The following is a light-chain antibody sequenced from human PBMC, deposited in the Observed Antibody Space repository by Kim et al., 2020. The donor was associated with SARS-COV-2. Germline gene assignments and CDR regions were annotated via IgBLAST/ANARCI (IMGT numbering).Light chain of an antibody. Sequence: YELTQPPSVSVSPGQTVSITCSGDKLGDKYACWYQQKPGQSPVLVIYQDSKRPSGIPERFSGSNSGNTATLTISGTQAMDEADYYCQAWDSSTWVFGGGTQLTVL. CDR1: KLGDKY. CDR3: QAWDSSTWV. CDR2: QDS. V-gene: IGLV3-1*01. J-gene: IGLJ3*02.